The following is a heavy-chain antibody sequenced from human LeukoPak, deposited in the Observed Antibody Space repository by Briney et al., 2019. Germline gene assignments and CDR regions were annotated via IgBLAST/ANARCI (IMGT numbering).Heavy chain of an antibody. CDR1: GFTFSSYW. CDR3: ARDLVATVNWYFDF. CDR2: IKQDGSEK. D-gene: IGHD5-12*01. Sequence: GGSLRLSCAASGFTFSSYWMSWVRQAPGKGLEWVANIKQDGSEKYYVDSVKGRFTISRDNAKNSLYLQMNSLRAEDTAVYYCARDLVATVNWYFDFWGRGTLVTVSS. J-gene: IGHJ2*01. V-gene: IGHV3-7*01.